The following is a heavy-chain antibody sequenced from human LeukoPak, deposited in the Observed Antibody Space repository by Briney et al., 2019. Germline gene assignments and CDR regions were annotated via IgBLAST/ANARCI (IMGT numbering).Heavy chain of an antibody. CDR1: GASISSSNYY. V-gene: IGHV4-39*07. Sequence: PSETLSLTCAVSGASISSSNYYWSWIRQPPGKGLEWIGEINHSGSTNYNPSLKSRVTISVDTSKNQFSLKLSSVTAADTAVYYCARDAGRVRGVMGLDYWGQGTLVTVSS. J-gene: IGHJ4*02. CDR3: ARDAGRVRGVMGLDY. CDR2: INHSGST. D-gene: IGHD3-10*01.